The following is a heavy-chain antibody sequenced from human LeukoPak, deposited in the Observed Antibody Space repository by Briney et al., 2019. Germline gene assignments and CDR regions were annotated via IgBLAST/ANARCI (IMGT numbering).Heavy chain of an antibody. V-gene: IGHV4-39*01. CDR3: ASWKYYFDY. J-gene: IGHJ4*02. Sequence: SETLSLTCTVSGGSISSSSYYWGWIRQPPGKGLEWIGSIYYSGSTYYNPSLKSRVTISVDTSKNQFSLKLSSVTAADTAVYYCASWKYYFDYWGQGTLVAVSS. D-gene: IGHD1-1*01. CDR2: IYYSGST. CDR1: GGSISSSSYY.